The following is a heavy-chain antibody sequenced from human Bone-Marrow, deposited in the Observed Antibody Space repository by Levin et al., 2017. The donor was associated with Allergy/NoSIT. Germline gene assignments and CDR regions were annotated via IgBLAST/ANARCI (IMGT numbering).Heavy chain of an antibody. CDR2: IYSGGST. CDR1: GFTVSSNY. Sequence: GGSLRLSCAASGFTVSSNYMSWVRQAPGQGLEWVSVIYSGGSTYYADSVKGRFTISRDNSKNTLYLQMNSLRAEDTAVYYCARANEDYLYAFDIWGQGTMVTVSS. D-gene: IGHD3-16*01. CDR3: ARANEDYLYAFDI. J-gene: IGHJ3*02. V-gene: IGHV3-53*01.